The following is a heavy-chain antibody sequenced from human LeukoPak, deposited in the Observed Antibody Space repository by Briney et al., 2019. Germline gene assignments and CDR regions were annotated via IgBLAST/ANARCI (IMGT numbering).Heavy chain of an antibody. V-gene: IGHV4-61*02. D-gene: IGHD3-22*01. CDR3: ASTEAFDYDSSGCIDY. CDR1: GGSISSGSYY. J-gene: IGHJ4*02. CDR2: IYTSGST. Sequence: TSETLSLTCTVSGGSISSGSYYWSWIRQPAGKGLEWIGRIYTSGSTNYNPSLKSRVTISVDTSKNQFSLKLSSVTAADTAVYYCASTEAFDYDSSGCIDYWGQGTLVTVSS.